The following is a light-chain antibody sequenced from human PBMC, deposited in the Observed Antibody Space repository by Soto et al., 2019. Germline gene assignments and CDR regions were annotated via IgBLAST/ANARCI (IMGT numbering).Light chain of an antibody. J-gene: IGLJ2*01. CDR1: SSDVGGYTY. CDR3: SSYTSSSTVV. Sequence: QSALTQPASVSGSPGQSITISCTGTSSDVGGYTYVSWYQQHPGKAPKLMIFEVNNRPSGISNRFSGSKSGSTASLTISGLQAEDEADYFCSSYTSSSTVVFGGGTQLTVL. V-gene: IGLV2-14*01. CDR2: EVN.